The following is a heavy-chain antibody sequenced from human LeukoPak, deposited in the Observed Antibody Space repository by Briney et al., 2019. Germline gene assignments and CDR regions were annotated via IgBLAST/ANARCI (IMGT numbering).Heavy chain of an antibody. Sequence: SETLSLTCTVSGGSISGSSYYWGWIRQPPGKGLEWIGSIYYSGSTYYNPSLKSRVTISVDTSKNQFSLKLSSVTAADTAVYCCARHEQHYDSSGPSLFYFDYWSQGTLVTVSS. CDR1: GGSISGSSYY. V-gene: IGHV4-39*01. CDR3: ARHEQHYDSSGPSLFYFDY. D-gene: IGHD3-22*01. CDR2: IYYSGST. J-gene: IGHJ4*02.